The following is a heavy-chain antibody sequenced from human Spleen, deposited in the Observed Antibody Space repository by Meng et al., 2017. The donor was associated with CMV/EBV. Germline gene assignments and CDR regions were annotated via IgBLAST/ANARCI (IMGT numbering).Heavy chain of an antibody. D-gene: IGHD6-13*01. Sequence: ASVKVSCKVSGYTFTGYYMHWVRQAPGQGLEWMGWINPNSGGTNYAQKFQGRVTMTRDTSISTAYMELSRLRSDDTAVYYCARDSSYTSSWFHWGQGTLVTVSS. J-gene: IGHJ4*02. CDR3: ARDSSYTSSWFH. CDR1: GYTFTGYY. V-gene: IGHV1-2*02. CDR2: INPNSGGT.